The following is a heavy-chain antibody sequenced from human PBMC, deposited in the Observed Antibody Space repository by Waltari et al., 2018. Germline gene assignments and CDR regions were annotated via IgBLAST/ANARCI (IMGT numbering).Heavy chain of an antibody. D-gene: IGHD1-26*01. CDR1: GGSISSSNYY. V-gene: IGHV4-39*01. J-gene: IGHJ4*02. CDR3: ARLDSRSGSYYFDY. Sequence: QLQLQESGPGLVKPLETLSLTCTVSGGSISSSNYYWGWIRQPPGKGLEWIGNIYYSGRTHHTPPLKSRGTTYIDTSKNQFSLKLSSVTAADTAVYFCARLDSRSGSYYFDYWGQRTLVTVSS. CDR2: IYYSGRT.